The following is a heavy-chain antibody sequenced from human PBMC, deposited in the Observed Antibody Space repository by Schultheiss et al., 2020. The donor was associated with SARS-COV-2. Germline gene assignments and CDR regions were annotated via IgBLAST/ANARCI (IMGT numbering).Heavy chain of an antibody. D-gene: IGHD3-3*01. J-gene: IGHJ6*03. CDR3: ARGGRYYDFWSGYSSYYYMDV. CDR1: GGSISSYY. V-gene: IGHV4-59*01. CDR2: RSYSGIS. Sequence: GSLRLSCIVSGGSISSYYWSWIRQPPGKGLEWIGYRSYSGISKYNPSLGSRVTILLDTSKNQFSLKLSSVTAADTAVYYCARGGRYYDFWSGYSSYYYMDVWGKGTTVTVSS.